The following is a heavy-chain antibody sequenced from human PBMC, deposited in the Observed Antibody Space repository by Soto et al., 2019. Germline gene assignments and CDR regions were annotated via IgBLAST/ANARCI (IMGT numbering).Heavy chain of an antibody. J-gene: IGHJ5*01. D-gene: IGHD6-19*01. V-gene: IGHV3-23*01. Sequence: EVQLLESGGGLVQPGGSLRLSCAACGFTFSSYAMTWVRQAPGKGLEWVSGISGNGGGTYSADSVKGRFIISRDSSMDTLYLQMNNLRVEDTAIYYCAKDYRITLAGRGYNWFDSWGQGVLVTVSS. CDR1: GFTFSSYA. CDR3: AKDYRITLAGRGYNWFDS. CDR2: ISGNGGGT.